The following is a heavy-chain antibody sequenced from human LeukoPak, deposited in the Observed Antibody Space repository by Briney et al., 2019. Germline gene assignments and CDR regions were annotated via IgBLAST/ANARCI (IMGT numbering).Heavy chain of an antibody. CDR1: GGSIDNHY. D-gene: IGHD6-13*01. CDR3: ARSGGYSSSWSL. J-gene: IGHJ4*02. CDR2: IYYSGST. Sequence: SETLSLTCSVSGGSIDNHYWNWIRQPPGKGLEWIGYIYYSGSTNYNPSLKSRVTISVDTSKNQFSLKLSSVTAADTAVYYCARSGGYSSSWSLWGQGTLVTVSS. V-gene: IGHV4-59*11.